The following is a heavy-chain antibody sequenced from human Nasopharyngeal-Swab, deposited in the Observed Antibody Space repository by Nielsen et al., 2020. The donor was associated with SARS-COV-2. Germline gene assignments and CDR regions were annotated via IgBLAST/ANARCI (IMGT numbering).Heavy chain of an antibody. Sequence: WILQPPGKGLVWVSRINSDGSSTSYADSVKGRFTISRDNAKNTLYLQMNSLRAEDTAVYYCASGRDYSQRDFDYWGQGTLVTVSS. J-gene: IGHJ4*02. V-gene: IGHV3-74*01. D-gene: IGHD4-11*01. CDR3: ASGRDYSQRDFDY. CDR2: INSDGSST.